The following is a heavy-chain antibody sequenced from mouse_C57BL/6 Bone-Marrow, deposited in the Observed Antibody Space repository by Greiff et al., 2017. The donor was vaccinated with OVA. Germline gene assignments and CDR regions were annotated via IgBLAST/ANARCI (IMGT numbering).Heavy chain of an antibody. D-gene: IGHD4-1*01. Sequence: EVQGVESGGGLVKPGGSLKLSCAASGFTFSSYAMSWVRQTPEKRLEWVATISDGGSYTYYPDNVKGRFTISRDNAKNNLYLQMSHLKSEDTAMYYCARNWYWYFDVWGTGTTVTVSS. CDR1: GFTFSSYA. CDR3: ARNWYWYFDV. J-gene: IGHJ1*03. V-gene: IGHV5-4*01. CDR2: ISDGGSYT.